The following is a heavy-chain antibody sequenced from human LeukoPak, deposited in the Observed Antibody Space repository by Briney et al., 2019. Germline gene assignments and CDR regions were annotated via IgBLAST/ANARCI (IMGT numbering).Heavy chain of an antibody. J-gene: IGHJ5*02. D-gene: IGHD3-10*01. V-gene: IGHV1-2*02. CDR1: GYTFTGYY. CDR2: INPNSSGT. CDR3: ARDHKVPITMVRGVRNWFDP. Sequence: ASVKVSCKASGYTFTGYYMHWVRQAPGQGLEWMGWINPNSSGTNYAQKFQGRVTMTRDTSISTAYMELSRLRSDDTAVYYCARDHKVPITMVRGVRNWFDPWGQGTLVTVSS.